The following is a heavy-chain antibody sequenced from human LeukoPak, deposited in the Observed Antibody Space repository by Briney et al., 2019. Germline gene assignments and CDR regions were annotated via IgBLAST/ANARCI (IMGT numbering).Heavy chain of an antibody. CDR2: ISGNGDNT. CDR1: GFIFNTYA. V-gene: IGHV3-23*01. J-gene: IGHJ3*02. D-gene: IGHD3-10*01. CDR3: ARARRAMVRGLSAFDI. Sequence: PGRSLRLSCAASGFIFNTYAMCWVRQAPGKGLEWVSGISGNGDNTYYADSVKGRFTISRDNAKNSLYLQMNSLRAEDTAVYYCARARRAMVRGLSAFDIWGQGTMVTVSS.